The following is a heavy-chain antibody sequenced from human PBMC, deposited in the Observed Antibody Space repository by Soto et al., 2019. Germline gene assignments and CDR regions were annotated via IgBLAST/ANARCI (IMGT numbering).Heavy chain of an antibody. CDR3: ARDRQLDIDY. J-gene: IGHJ4*02. CDR1: GFTFSNSW. V-gene: IGHV3-74*01. Sequence: GGSLRLSCRGSGFTFSNSWMHWVRHTPGKGLMWVSRINNDGSNAAYADSVKGRFTISRDNAKNTLYLQMNSLRAEDTAVYYCARDRQLDIDYWGQGTLVTVSS. CDR2: INNDGSNA. D-gene: IGHD6-6*01.